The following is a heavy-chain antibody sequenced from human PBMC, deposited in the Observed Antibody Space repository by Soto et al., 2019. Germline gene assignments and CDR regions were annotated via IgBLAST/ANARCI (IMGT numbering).Heavy chain of an antibody. J-gene: IGHJ3*02. CDR2: IPNTENKK. Sequence: QVHLEESGGSVVQPGTSLRLSCVASGFTFSSYGMHWVRQAPGKGLEWVAVIPNTENKKYYADSVKGRFTISRDNSQNTLFLQMDSLMSEDTAMYYCARTAGVRVRGALDIWGQGTMVTVS. CDR1: GFTFSSYG. D-gene: IGHD2-8*01. V-gene: IGHV3-30-3*01. CDR3: ARTAGVRVRGALDI.